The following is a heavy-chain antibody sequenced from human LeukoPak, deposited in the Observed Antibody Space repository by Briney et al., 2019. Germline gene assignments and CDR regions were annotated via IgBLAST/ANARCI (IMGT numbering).Heavy chain of an antibody. CDR1: GYSISSGYY. Sequence: SSETLSLTCTVSGYSISSGYYWGWIRQPPGKGLEWIGSIYHSGSTYYNPSLKSRVTMSVDTSKNQFSLKLSSVAAADTAVYYCARETYYYGSGSYRYFDYWGQGTLVTVSS. V-gene: IGHV4-38-2*02. CDR3: ARETYYYGSGSYRYFDY. CDR2: IYHSGST. J-gene: IGHJ4*02. D-gene: IGHD3-10*01.